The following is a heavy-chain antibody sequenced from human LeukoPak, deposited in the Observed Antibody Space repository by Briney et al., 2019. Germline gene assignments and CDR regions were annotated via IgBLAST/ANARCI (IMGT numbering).Heavy chain of an antibody. CDR2: IYSGGNT. CDR1: GFTVSSNF. CDR3: ARDRLPPLGAFDI. J-gene: IGHJ3*02. D-gene: IGHD3-16*01. Sequence: PGGSLGLSCAASGFTVSSNFMSWVRQAPGKGLEWVSVIYSGGNTYYADYVKGRFTISRDNSKNTLYLQMNNLRAEDTAVYHCARDRLPPLGAFDIWGQGTMVTVSS. V-gene: IGHV3-66*01.